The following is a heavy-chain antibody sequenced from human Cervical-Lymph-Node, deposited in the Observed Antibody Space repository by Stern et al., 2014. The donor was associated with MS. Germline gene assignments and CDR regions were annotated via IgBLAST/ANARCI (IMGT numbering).Heavy chain of an antibody. D-gene: IGHD3-9*01. Sequence: QVQLVQSGAEVKKPGSSVKVSCKASGGTFTRYSISWVRQAPGQGLEWMGGIIPIVGTATHAHRLQGRVTFTADDSTSKDSTELHSVRSADTAVYYCATGSRSSDWSYNWFDPWGQGTLVTVSS. J-gene: IGHJ5*02. CDR2: IIPIVGTA. V-gene: IGHV1-69*01. CDR1: GGTFTRYS. CDR3: ATGSRSSDWSYNWFDP.